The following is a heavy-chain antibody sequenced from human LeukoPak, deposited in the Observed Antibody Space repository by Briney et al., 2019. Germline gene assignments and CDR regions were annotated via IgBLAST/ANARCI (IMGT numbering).Heavy chain of an antibody. CDR1: GDSVSVKSDV. CDR3: ARDADWAYDAFDI. V-gene: IGHV6-1*01. D-gene: IGHD3-9*01. J-gene: IGHJ3*02. Sequence: SQTLSLTCAISGDSVSVKSDVWNWIRQSPSRGLEWLGRTYYRSKWIIDYATSVKSRIIISPDTSKNQFSLHLNSVTPEDTAVYYCARDADWAYDAFDIWGQGTMVTVSS. CDR2: TYYRSKWII.